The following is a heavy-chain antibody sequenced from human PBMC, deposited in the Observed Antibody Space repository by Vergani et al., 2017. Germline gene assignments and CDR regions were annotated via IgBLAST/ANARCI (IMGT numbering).Heavy chain of an antibody. CDR1: GFTFNQYG. D-gene: IGHD1-14*01. V-gene: IGHV3-33*01. J-gene: IGHJ5*02. Sequence: QVQLVESGGGVVQPGRSLRLSCAASGFTFNQYGMHWVRQAPGKGLEWVAVTWYDGNNKQYADSVKGRFTISRDNSKSPMYLQMNSMRDENTGVYYCARDLRLLYNRFDPWGQGTLGTVSS. CDR3: ARDLRLLYNRFDP. CDR2: TWYDGNNK.